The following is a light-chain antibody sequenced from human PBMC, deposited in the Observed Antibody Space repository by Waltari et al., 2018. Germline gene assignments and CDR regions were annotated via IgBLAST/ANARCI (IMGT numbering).Light chain of an antibody. J-gene: IGKJ3*01. V-gene: IGKV4-1*01. CDR1: QSVLYSSNNKNY. Sequence: DIVMTQSPDSLAVSLGERATINCKSSQSVLYSSNNKNYLAWYQQKVGQPPKVLIYWASTRESGVPDRFSGSGSGTDFTLTISSLQAEDVALYYCQQYYNTPFTFGPGTKVDIK. CDR3: QQYYNTPFT. CDR2: WAS.